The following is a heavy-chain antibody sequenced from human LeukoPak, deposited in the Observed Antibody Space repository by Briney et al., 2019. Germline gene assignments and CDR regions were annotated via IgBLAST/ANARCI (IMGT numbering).Heavy chain of an antibody. CDR3: AREGITAPDTNWFDP. V-gene: IGHV4-59*01. Sequence: SETLSLTCTVSGGSISSYYWSWIRQPPGKGLEWIGYIYTSGSTNYNPSLKSRVTISVDTSKNQFSLKLSSVTAADTAVYYCAREGITAPDTNWFDPWGQGTLVTVSS. CDR1: GGSISSYY. CDR2: IYTSGST. D-gene: IGHD6-13*01. J-gene: IGHJ5*02.